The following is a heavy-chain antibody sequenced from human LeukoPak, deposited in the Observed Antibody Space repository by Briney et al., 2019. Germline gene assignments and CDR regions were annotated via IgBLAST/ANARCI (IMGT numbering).Heavy chain of an antibody. D-gene: IGHD3-9*01. V-gene: IGHV4-34*01. Sequence: PSETLSLTCAVYGRSFSDYYWSWIRQPPGKGLEWIGEINHSGSTNYNPSLKSRVTISVDTSNNQFSLRLSSVTAADTAVYYCARGLYLIDWRYFDLWGRGTLVTVSS. J-gene: IGHJ2*01. CDR1: GRSFSDYY. CDR3: ARGLYLIDWRYFDL. CDR2: INHSGST.